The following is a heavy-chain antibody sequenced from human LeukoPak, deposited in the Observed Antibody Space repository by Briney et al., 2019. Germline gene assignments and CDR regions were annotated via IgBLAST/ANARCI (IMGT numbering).Heavy chain of an antibody. CDR3: AGAMAIDY. V-gene: IGHV3-23*01. J-gene: IGHJ4*02. CDR1: GFTFRSYF. Sequence: GGSLRLSCAASGFTFRSYFMTWVRQAPGKGLEWVSDISDDGGSPYYADSVKGRFTISRDNSKNTLYLQMNSLRAEDTAVYYCAGAMAIDYWGQGTLVTVSS. CDR2: ISDDGGSP. D-gene: IGHD5-18*01.